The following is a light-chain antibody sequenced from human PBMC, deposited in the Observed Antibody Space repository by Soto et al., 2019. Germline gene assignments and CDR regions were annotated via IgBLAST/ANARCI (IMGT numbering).Light chain of an antibody. V-gene: IGKV3-20*01. J-gene: IGKJ4*01. CDR1: QSVSSSY. CDR3: QQYDSSPPT. CDR2: GAS. Sequence: EIVLTQSPGTLSLSPGERATLSCRASQSVSSSYSAWYQQKPGQAPRLLIYGASSRATGIPDRFSGSGSGTDFNLTISRLEPEDFAVYFCQQYDSSPPTFGGGTMVEIK.